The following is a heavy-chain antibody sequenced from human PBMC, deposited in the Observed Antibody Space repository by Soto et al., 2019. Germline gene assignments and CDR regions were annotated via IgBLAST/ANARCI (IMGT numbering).Heavy chain of an antibody. J-gene: IGHJ2*01. CDR1: GYTFTSYD. V-gene: IGHV1-8*01. Sequence: GASVKVSCKASGYTFTSYDINWVRQATGQGLEWMGWMNPNSGNTGYAQKFQGRVTMTRNTSISTAYMELSSLRSEDTAVYYCAREDYGDYDRWYFDLWGRGTLVTVSS. CDR3: AREDYGDYDRWYFDL. CDR2: MNPNSGNT. D-gene: IGHD4-17*01.